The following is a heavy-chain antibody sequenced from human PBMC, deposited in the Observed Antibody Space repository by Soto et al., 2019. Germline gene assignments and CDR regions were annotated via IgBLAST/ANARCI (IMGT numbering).Heavy chain of an antibody. V-gene: IGHV3-74*01. J-gene: IGHJ3*02. CDR2: INGDGSST. D-gene: IGHD3-22*01. Sequence: GGSLRLSCVVSGFTISSYWMHWVRQAPGKGLVWVSRINGDGSSTNYADSVKGRFTISRDNAKNTLYLQMNSLRAEDTAVYYCARAYYYDSSGYYYAFDTWGQGTMVTVSS. CDR3: ARAYYYDSSGYYYAFDT. CDR1: GFTISSYW.